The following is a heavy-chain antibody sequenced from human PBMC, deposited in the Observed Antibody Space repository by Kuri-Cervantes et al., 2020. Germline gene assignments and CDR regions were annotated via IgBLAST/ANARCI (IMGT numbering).Heavy chain of an antibody. V-gene: IGHV4-34*01. J-gene: IGHJ3*02. CDR2: INHSGST. CDR1: GGSFSGYY. D-gene: IGHD3-16*02. CDR3: ARDGSYDYVWGSYRYTPSEAFDI. Sequence: SETLSLTCAVYGGSFSGYYWSWIRQPPGKGLEWIGEINHSGSTNYNPSLKSRVTISVDTSKNQFSLKLSSVTAADTAVYYCARDGSYDYVWGSYRYTPSEAFDIWGQGTMVTVSS.